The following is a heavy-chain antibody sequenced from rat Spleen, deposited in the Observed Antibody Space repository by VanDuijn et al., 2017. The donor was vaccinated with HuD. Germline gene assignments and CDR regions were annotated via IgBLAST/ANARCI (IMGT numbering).Heavy chain of an antibody. Sequence: EVQLVESGGGLVQPGSSLKLSCAASGFTFSDYAMAWVRQSPEKGLEWVATIIYDGSSTYYRDSVKGRFTISRDNAKSTLYLQRDSLRSEDTATYYCAKHGYGGYSAPFTYWGQGTLVTVSS. CDR2: IIYDGSST. CDR3: AKHGYGGYSAPFTY. D-gene: IGHD1-11*01. CDR1: GFTFSDYA. J-gene: IGHJ3*01. V-gene: IGHV5-17*01.